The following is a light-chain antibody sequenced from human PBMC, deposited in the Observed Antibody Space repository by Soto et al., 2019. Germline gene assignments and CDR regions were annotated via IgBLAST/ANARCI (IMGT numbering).Light chain of an antibody. CDR3: QQYGSSGT. CDR2: DAS. V-gene: IGKV3-11*01. Sequence: EIVLTQSPATLSLSPGERATLSCRASQSVSSYLAWYQQNPGQAPRLLIYDASNRATGIPARFSGSGSGTDFTLTISRLEPEDFAVYYCQQYGSSGTFGQGTKGDIK. J-gene: IGKJ1*01. CDR1: QSVSSY.